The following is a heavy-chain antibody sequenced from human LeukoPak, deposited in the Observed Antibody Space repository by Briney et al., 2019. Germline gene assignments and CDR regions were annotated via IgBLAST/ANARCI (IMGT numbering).Heavy chain of an antibody. J-gene: IGHJ5*02. Sequence: GSSVKVSCKASGGTFSSYAISWVRQAPGQGLEWMGRIIPILGIANYAQKFQGRVTITADKSASTAYMELSSLRSEDTVVYYCARGVWFGDQKAGNWFDPWGQGTLVTVSS. V-gene: IGHV1-69*04. CDR1: GGTFSSYA. D-gene: IGHD3-10*01. CDR3: ARGVWFGDQKAGNWFDP. CDR2: IIPILGIA.